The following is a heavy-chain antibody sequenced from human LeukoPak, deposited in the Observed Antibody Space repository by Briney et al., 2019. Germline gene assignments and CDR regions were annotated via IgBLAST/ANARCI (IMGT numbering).Heavy chain of an antibody. CDR2: ISTSSSTI. V-gene: IGHV3-48*02. CDR3: TKGETAVTSYLHF. CDR1: GFTFSTYS. D-gene: IGHD4-17*01. J-gene: IGHJ4*02. Sequence: GGSLRLSCAASGFTFSTYSMNWVRQAPGKGLEWVSFISTSSSTIYYADSVRGRFTISRDNAKNSLYLQMNSLRDEDTAVYYCTKGETAVTSYLHFWGQGTLVTASS.